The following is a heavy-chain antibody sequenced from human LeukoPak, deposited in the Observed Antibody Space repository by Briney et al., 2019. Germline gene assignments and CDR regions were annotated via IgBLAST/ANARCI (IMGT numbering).Heavy chain of an antibody. D-gene: IGHD5-24*01. CDR3: AGREMGGYTFDY. V-gene: IGHV4-59*01. CDR1: GGSFSSYY. CDR2: INYSGST. J-gene: IGHJ4*02. Sequence: SETLSLTCTVSGGSFSSYYWYWIRQPPGKGLEYIGYINYSGSTIYNPSLKSRVTISVDTSKNQFSLKLSSVTAADTAVYYCAGREMGGYTFDYWGQGTLVTVSS.